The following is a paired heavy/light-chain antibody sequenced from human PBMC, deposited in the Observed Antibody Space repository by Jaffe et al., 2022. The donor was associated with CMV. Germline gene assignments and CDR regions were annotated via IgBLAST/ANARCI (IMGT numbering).Light chain of an antibody. CDR1: ENINRW. V-gene: IGKV1-5*03. CDR3: QQYNTYSLT. Sequence: DIQLTQSPSTLSASVGDRVTITCRASENINRWLAWYQQKPGKAPKLLIYTTSNLESGVPSRFSGSGFGTEFTLTISSLQPDDFATYHCQQYNTYSLTFGGGTKVEIK. CDR2: TTS. J-gene: IGKJ4*01.
Heavy chain of an antibody. J-gene: IGHJ4*02. CDR1: GVTFSGSA. CDR2: VRSKANNYAT. D-gene: IGHD3-3*02. Sequence: EVQLVESGGGLVQPGGSLKLSCAASGVTFSGSAMHWVRQASGKGLEWIARVRSKANNYATTYAASVTGRFTISRDDSRNTAYLQMNGLQTADTAIYYCTTTDDGGNSIFKYWGQGILATVSS. CDR3: TTTDDGGNSIFKY. V-gene: IGHV3-73*02.